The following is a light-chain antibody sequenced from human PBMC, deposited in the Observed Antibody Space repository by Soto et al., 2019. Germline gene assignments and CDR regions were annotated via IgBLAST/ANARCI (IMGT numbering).Light chain of an antibody. J-gene: IGKJ4*01. CDR3: RQYNKWPLT. V-gene: IGKV3-15*01. CDR1: QTVWST. Sequence: EIVMTQSPATLSVSPGERATLSCRASQTVWSTLAWYQQRPGQAPRLLIYGASTRATGIPAMFSGSGSGTEFTLSISSLQSEDFAVYYCRQYNKWPLTVGGGTKVEIK. CDR2: GAS.